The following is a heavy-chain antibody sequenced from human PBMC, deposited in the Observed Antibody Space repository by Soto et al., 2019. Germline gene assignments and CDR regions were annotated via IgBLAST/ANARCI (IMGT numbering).Heavy chain of an antibody. D-gene: IGHD3-22*01. V-gene: IGHV3-30*18. CDR1: GFTFSSYG. Sequence: QVQLVESGGGVVQPGRSLRLSCAASGFTFSSYGMHWVRQAPGKGLEWVAVISYDGSNKYYADSVKGRFTISRDNSKNTLYLQMNRLRAEETAVYYCAKGFRITMILWPPGDYWGQGTLVTVSS. CDR3: AKGFRITMILWPPGDY. J-gene: IGHJ4*02. CDR2: ISYDGSNK.